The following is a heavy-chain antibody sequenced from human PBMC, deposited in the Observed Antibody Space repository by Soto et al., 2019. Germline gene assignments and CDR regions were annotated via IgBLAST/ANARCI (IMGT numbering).Heavy chain of an antibody. V-gene: IGHV3-23*01. CDR2: ISGSGGNT. Sequence: LRLSCAASGFIFSSSAMSWVRQPPGKGLEWVSGISGSGGNTYYADSVNGRFTFSRDNSKNTVYLQMNSLRAEDTAIYFCAKSGCSGGSCYYFDYWGQGTLVTVSS. D-gene: IGHD2-15*01. CDR3: AKSGCSGGSCYYFDY. CDR1: GFIFSSSA. J-gene: IGHJ4*02.